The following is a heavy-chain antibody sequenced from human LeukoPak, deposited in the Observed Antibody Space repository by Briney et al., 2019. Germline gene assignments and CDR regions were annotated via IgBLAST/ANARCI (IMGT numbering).Heavy chain of an antibody. Sequence: ASVKVSCKASGGTFSSYAISWVRQAPGQGLEWMGGIIPIFGTANYAQKFQGRVTITADESTSTAYMELSSLRSEDTAVYYCARVPAIYCSSTSCSLKVFDIWGQGTMVTVFS. CDR2: IIPIFGTA. CDR1: GGTFSSYA. V-gene: IGHV1-69*01. D-gene: IGHD2-2*01. CDR3: ARVPAIYCSSTSCSLKVFDI. J-gene: IGHJ3*02.